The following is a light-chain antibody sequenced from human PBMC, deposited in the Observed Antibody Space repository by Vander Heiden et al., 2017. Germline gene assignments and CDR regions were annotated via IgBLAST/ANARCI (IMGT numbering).Light chain of an antibody. CDR3: QQYDRGRT. J-gene: IGKJ1*01. Sequence: DLQMTQSPSTLSASVGDRVTITCRANEHISRWLAWYQQKPGKAPKLLIYRASSLESGVPSRFSGSGSGTEFTLTISSLQPDDLATYYCQQYDRGRTFGQGTKVEVK. V-gene: IGKV1-5*03. CDR2: RAS. CDR1: EHISRW.